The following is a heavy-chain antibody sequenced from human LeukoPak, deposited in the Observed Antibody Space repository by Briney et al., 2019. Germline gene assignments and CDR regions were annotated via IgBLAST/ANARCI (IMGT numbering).Heavy chain of an antibody. J-gene: IGHJ4*02. CDR2: IIADGGAT. V-gene: IGHV3-23*01. Sequence: GGSLRLSCAASGFPFNIQDMRWVRQAPRKGLEWVSSIIADGGATFYADSVRGRFTISRDNSRNTLDLQMNSLRVEDTAVYYCGKGRVSEWGQGTLVTVSS. CDR1: GFPFNIQD. CDR3: GKGRVSE. D-gene: IGHD6-19*01.